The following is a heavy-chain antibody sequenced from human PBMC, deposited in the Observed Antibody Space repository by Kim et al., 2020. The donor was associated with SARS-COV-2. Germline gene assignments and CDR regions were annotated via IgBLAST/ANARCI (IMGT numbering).Heavy chain of an antibody. Sequence: SETLSLTCTVSGGSISSYYWSWIRQPPGKGLEWIGYIYYSGSTNYNPSLKSRVTISVDTSKNQFSLKLSSVTAADTAVYYCAREIAAAGTRYHYYYMDV. CDR2: IYYSGST. V-gene: IGHV4-59*01. D-gene: IGHD6-13*01. J-gene: IGHJ6*03. CDR1: GGSISSYY. CDR3: AREIAAAGTRYHYYYMDV.